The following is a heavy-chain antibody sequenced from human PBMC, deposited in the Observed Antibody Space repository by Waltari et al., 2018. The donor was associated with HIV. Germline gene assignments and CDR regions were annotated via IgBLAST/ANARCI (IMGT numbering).Heavy chain of an antibody. J-gene: IGHJ4*02. Sequence: QVQLVQSGAEVKKPGAPVKVSCKASGYTFTSYDINWVRQATGQGLEWMGWMNPNSGNTGYAQKFQGRVTMTRNTSISTAFMEVSSLRSEDTAVYYCARVYYDSSGYYGAAGYWGQGTLVTVSS. V-gene: IGHV1-8*01. CDR2: MNPNSGNT. CDR1: GYTFTSYD. CDR3: ARVYYDSSGYYGAAGY. D-gene: IGHD3-22*01.